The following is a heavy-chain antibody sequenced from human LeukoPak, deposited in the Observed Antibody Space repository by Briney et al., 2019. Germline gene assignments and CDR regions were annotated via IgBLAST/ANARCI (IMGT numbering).Heavy chain of an antibody. D-gene: IGHD2-2*02. CDR2: IYPSGTT. V-gene: IGHV4-38-2*01. CDR1: GYSVSSAYY. J-gene: IGHJ4*02. Sequence: SETLSLTCAVSGYSVSSAYYWAWIRQPPGAGLEWIGSIYPSGTTYYKSSLRSRLFISMDASKNQFSLRLSSVTAADSAIYYGGRRPKSPIPGFDLGGGGALVAASS. CDR3: GRRPKSPIPGFDL.